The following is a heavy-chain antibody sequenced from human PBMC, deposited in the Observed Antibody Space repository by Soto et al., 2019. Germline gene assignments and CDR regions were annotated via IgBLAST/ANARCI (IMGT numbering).Heavy chain of an antibody. CDR1: RRNVASEW. J-gene: IGHJ3*02. CDR2: IYPGDSDT. CDR3: AIQNIFI. V-gene: IGHV5-51*01. Sequence: GESMQRSEEGFRRNVASEWIGCVRQMPGKGLEWMGIIYPGDSDTRYSPSFQGQVSISADKSISTAFLQWSSLKASDTAMYYGAIQNIFIWG. D-gene: IGHD3-9*01.